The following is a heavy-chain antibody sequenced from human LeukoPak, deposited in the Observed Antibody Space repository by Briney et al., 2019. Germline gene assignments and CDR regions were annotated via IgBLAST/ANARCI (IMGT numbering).Heavy chain of an antibody. CDR3: ARGHFGFQYYFDY. D-gene: IGHD3-16*01. Sequence: NPSETLSLTCTVSGYSISSGYYWGWIRQPPGKGLEWIGSIYHSGSTYYNPSLKSRVTISVDTSKNQFSLKLSSVTAADTAVYYCARGHFGFQYYFDYWGQGTLVTVSS. CDR2: IYHSGST. J-gene: IGHJ4*02. CDR1: GYSISSGYY. V-gene: IGHV4-38-2*02.